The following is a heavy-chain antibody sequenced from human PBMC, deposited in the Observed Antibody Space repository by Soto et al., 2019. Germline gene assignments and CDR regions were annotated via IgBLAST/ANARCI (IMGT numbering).Heavy chain of an antibody. V-gene: IGHV3-30*03. Sequence: QVQLVESGGGVVQPGGSLRLSCAASGFTFSNYGMHWVRQAPGKGLEWVAVISYDGSNKYYADSVKGRFTISRDNSKNTLYLQMNSLTTADTAVYYCARDWVWFGAHPIDYWCQGTLVTVSS. CDR1: GFTFSNYG. J-gene: IGHJ4*02. CDR3: ARDWVWFGAHPIDY. CDR2: ISYDGSNK. D-gene: IGHD3-10*01.